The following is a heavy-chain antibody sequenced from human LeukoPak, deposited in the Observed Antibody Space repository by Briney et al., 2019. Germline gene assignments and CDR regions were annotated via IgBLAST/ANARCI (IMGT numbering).Heavy chain of an antibody. D-gene: IGHD3-16*02. V-gene: IGHV6-1*01. CDR1: GESVSSNNAA. CDR3: AREYLASYLIY. CDR2: TYYRSKWYS. Sequence: SQTLSLTCAISGESVSSNNAAWTWIRQSPSRGLEWLGRTYYRSKWYSDYAVSVKSRITISPDTSKNQFSLQLHSLTPEDTAVYYCAREYLASYLIYWGQGTLVTVSS. J-gene: IGHJ4*02.